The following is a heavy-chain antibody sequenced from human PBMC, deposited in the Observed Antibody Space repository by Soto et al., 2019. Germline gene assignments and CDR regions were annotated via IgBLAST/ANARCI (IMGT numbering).Heavy chain of an antibody. J-gene: IGHJ4*02. CDR1: GDSVSSNSAA. CDR2: TYYRSKWYN. CDR3: ARDSLLWFGELPYFDY. Sequence: SQTLSLTCAISGDSVSSNSAAWNWIRQSPSRGLEWLGRTYYRSKWYNDYAVSVKSRITINPDTSKNQFSLQLNSVTPEDTAVYYCARDSLLWFGELPYFDYWGQGTLVTVSS. D-gene: IGHD3-10*01. V-gene: IGHV6-1*01.